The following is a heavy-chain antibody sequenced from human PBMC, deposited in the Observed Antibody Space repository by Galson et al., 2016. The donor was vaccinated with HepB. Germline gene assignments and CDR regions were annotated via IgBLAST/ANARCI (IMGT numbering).Heavy chain of an antibody. CDR2: IDSDSNNI. J-gene: IGHJ6*02. Sequence: SLRLSCAASGFNSRTYWMYWIRQAPGKGLVWVSRIDSDSNNIAYADSVKGRFTISRDNAKNTLYLQMDSLRAEDTAVYYCARLGDCINGLCSAMDVWGQGSTVIVSS. CDR3: ARLGDCINGLCSAMDV. CDR1: GFNSRTYW. V-gene: IGHV3-74*01. D-gene: IGHD2-8*01.